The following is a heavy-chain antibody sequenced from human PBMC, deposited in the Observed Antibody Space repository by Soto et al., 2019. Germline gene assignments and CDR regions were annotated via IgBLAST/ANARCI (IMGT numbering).Heavy chain of an antibody. J-gene: IGHJ6*04. CDR1: GFTFSSYG. CDR3: AKQVSAARTYYYGAEV. Sequence: PWGSLRLSCAVSGFTFSSYGMHWVRQAPGKGLEWVAVISYYGSNKYYADSVKGRFTISRDNSKNTLYLQMNSLRPEDTAVYYCAKQVSAARTYYYGAEVWGKGTTVSVSS. V-gene: IGHV3-30*18. CDR2: ISYYGSNK. D-gene: IGHD6-6*01.